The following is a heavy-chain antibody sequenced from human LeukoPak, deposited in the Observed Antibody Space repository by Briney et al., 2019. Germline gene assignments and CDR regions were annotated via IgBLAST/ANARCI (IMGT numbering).Heavy chain of an antibody. V-gene: IGHV3-30*02. Sequence: GRSLRLSCAASGFIFSNDAMHWVRQASGKGLEWVAFIWFDGSNKHYADSVKGRFTISRDNSKNTLYLQMNSLRAEDTAVYYCAEDRYSYAFEYFQHWGQGTLVTVSS. CDR2: IWFDGSNK. D-gene: IGHD5-18*01. CDR1: GFIFSNDA. J-gene: IGHJ1*01. CDR3: AEDRYSYAFEYFQH.